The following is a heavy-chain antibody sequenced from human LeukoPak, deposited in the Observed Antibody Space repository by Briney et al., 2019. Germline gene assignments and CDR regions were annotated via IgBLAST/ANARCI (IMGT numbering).Heavy chain of an antibody. CDR1: GGSISSYY. J-gene: IGHJ4*02. V-gene: IGHV4-39*01. D-gene: IGHD6-13*01. CDR2: IYYSGST. Sequence: SETLSLTCTVSGGSISSYYWSWIRQPPGKGLEWIGSIYYSGSTYYNPSLKSRVTISVDTSKNQFSLKLSSVTAADTAVYYCARHLIAAAGGWRSYFDYWGQGTLVTVSS. CDR3: ARHLIAAAGGWRSYFDY.